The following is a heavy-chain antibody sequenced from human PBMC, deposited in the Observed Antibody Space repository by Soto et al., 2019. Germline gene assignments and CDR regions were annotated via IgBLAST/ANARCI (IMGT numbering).Heavy chain of an antibody. CDR1: GYSFTSYW. D-gene: IGHD6-13*01. CDR2: IYPGDSDT. V-gene: IGHV5-51*01. J-gene: IGHJ5*02. CDR3: ARSPPDIAAASGWFGP. Sequence: PGESLKISCKGSGYSFTSYWIGWVRQMPGKGLEWMGIIYPGDSDTRYSPSFQGQVTISADKSISAAYLQWSSLKASDTAMYYCARSPPDIAAASGWFGPWGQGTLVTVSS.